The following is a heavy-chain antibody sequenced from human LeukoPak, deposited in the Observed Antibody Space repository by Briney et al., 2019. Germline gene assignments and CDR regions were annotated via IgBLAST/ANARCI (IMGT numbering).Heavy chain of an antibody. CDR2: INSDGSST. Sequence: GGSLRLSCAASGFTFSSFWMHWVRQAPGEGLVWLSRINSDGSSTNYADSVKGRFTISRDNAKNTLYLQMNSLRADDTAVYYCARGFYYDRSVNGYCTLDIWGQGTMVTVSS. J-gene: IGHJ3*02. D-gene: IGHD3-22*01. V-gene: IGHV3-74*01. CDR1: GFTFSSFW. CDR3: ARGFYYDRSVNGYCTLDI.